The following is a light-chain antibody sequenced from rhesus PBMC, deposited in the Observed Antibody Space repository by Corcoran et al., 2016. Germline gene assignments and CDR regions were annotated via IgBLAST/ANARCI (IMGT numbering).Light chain of an antibody. V-gene: IGKV1-25*01. J-gene: IGKJ2*01. Sequence: DIQMTQSPSSLSASVGDRVTITCRASQGITNDLAWYQQKPGETPKLLIYEASSLQSGIPSRFRGSGSGTDFTLTIGSLQSEDFATYYCQHYYSTPYSFGQGTKVEIK. CDR2: EAS. CDR3: QHYYSTPYS. CDR1: QGITND.